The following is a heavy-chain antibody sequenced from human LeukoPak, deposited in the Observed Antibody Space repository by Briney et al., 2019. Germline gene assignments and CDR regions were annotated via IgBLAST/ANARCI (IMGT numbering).Heavy chain of an antibody. Sequence: PSETLSLTCTVSGGSISNYYWSWIRQPPGKGLDWIGYIYDTGSTNYNPSLKGRVTISVDTSKNQFSLNLNSVTAADTAEYYCARDPGSAYYPYYYMDVWGKGTTFTVSS. CDR2: IYDTGST. D-gene: IGHD6-19*01. V-gene: IGHV4-59*01. J-gene: IGHJ6*03. CDR3: ARDPGSAYYPYYYMDV. CDR1: GGSISNYY.